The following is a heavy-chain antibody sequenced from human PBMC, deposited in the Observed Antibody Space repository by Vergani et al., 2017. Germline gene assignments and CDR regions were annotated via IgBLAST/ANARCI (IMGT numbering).Heavy chain of an antibody. D-gene: IGHD2-2*01. Sequence: EVELVESGGGLEKPGGSLRLSCAASGFTFSNAWMSWVRQAPGKGLEWVGRSKSKTDGGTTDYAAPVKGRFTISRDNAKNSLYLQMNSLRAEDTAVYYCARDLGDIVVVPAAIVVAARNWYFDLWGRGTLVTVSS. J-gene: IGHJ2*01. CDR1: GFTFSNAW. CDR3: ARDLGDIVVVPAAIVVAARNWYFDL. V-gene: IGHV3-15*01. CDR2: SKSKTDGGTT.